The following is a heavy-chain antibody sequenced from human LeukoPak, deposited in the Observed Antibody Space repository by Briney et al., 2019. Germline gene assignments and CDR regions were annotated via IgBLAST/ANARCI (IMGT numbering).Heavy chain of an antibody. V-gene: IGHV3-23*01. J-gene: IGHJ3*02. CDR2: ISGSGGST. CDR3: AKDRILYCSGGSCSDAFDI. CDR1: GFTFSSYA. Sequence: GGSLRLSWAASGFTFSSYAMSWVRQAPGKGLEWVSAISGSGGSTYYADSVKGRFTISRDNSKNTLYLQMNSLRAEDTAVYYCAKDRILYCSGGSCSDAFDIRGQGTMVTVSS. D-gene: IGHD2-15*01.